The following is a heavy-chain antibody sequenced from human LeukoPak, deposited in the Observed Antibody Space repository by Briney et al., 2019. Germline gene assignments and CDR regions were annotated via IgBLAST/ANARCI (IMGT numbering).Heavy chain of an antibody. Sequence: SGALSLTCTVSGGSISSSTSYWAWIRQPPGTGLEWIAILRYCGSTWYNPSLKSRVTISADTSKNQFSLNLSSVTAADTAVYYCARQDGYCSKTICSGPPINGFDFWGQGSVVTVSP. D-gene: IGHD2-2*01. J-gene: IGHJ4*02. CDR1: GGSISSSTSY. CDR3: ARQDGYCSKTICSGPPINGFDF. V-gene: IGHV4-39*01. CDR2: LRYCGST.